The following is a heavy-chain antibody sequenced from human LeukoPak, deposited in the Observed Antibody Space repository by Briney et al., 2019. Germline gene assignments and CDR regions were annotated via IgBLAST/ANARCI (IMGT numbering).Heavy chain of an antibody. V-gene: IGHV4-38-2*02. CDR1: GYSISSGYF. CDR3: ARSFADSSGYPLTDYYYYYMDV. D-gene: IGHD3-22*01. Sequence: SETPSLTCTVSGYSISSGYFWGWIRQPPGKGLEWIGSIYHSGSTYYNPSLKSRVTISLDTSKNQFSLKLSSVTAADTAVYYCARSFADSSGYPLTDYYYYYMDVWGKGTTVTISS. J-gene: IGHJ6*03. CDR2: IYHSGST.